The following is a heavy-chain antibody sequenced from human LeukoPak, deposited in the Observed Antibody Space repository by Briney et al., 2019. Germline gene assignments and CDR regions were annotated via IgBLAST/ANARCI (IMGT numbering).Heavy chain of an antibody. V-gene: IGHV1-46*03. CDR2: INPSGGST. CDR3: ARDYYDSSGYYWGGFDY. Sequence: ASVKVSCKASGYTFTSYYTHWVRQAPGQGLEWMGIINPSGGSTSYAQKFQGRVTMTRDTSTSTVYMELSSLRSEDTAVYYCARDYYDSSGYYWGGFDYWGQGTLVTVSS. J-gene: IGHJ4*02. CDR1: GYTFTSYY. D-gene: IGHD3-22*01.